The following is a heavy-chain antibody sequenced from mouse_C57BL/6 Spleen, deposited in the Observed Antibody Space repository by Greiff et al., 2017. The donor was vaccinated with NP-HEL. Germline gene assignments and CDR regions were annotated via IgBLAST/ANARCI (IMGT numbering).Heavy chain of an antibody. CDR1: GYTFTDYE. CDR3: TRAPREDYDEVYYAMDY. V-gene: IGHV1-15*01. J-gene: IGHJ4*01. Sequence: QVQLKQSGAELVRPGASVTLSCKASGYTFTDYEMHWVKQTPVHGLEWIGAIDPETGGTAYNQKFKGKAILTADKSSSTAYMELRSLTSEDSAVYYCTRAPREDYDEVYYAMDYGGQGTPVTVSS. D-gene: IGHD2-4*01. CDR2: IDPETGGT.